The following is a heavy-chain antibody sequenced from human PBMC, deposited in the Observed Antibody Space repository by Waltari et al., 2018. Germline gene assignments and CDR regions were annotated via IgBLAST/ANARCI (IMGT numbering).Heavy chain of an antibody. V-gene: IGHV4-38-2*01. Sequence: QVQLQESGPGQVKPSETLSLMCAVSGHSISSGFYWGWLRRTPGKGLEWLGSLYHRGSAYYNPSLRRRLSMSVDTSKNQFSLNLASVTATDTGVYYCTRHGLKSGFREWYFALDVWGQGATVTVSS. CDR1: GHSISSGFY. D-gene: IGHD3-10*01. J-gene: IGHJ6*02. CDR2: LYHRGSA. CDR3: TRHGLKSGFREWYFALDV.